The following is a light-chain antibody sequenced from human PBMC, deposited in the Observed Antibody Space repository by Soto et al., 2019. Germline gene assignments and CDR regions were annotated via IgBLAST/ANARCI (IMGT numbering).Light chain of an antibody. CDR1: QSVSSY. J-gene: IGKJ2*01. V-gene: IGKV3-11*01. CDR2: DAS. Sequence: EIVLTQSPATLSLSPGERATLSCRASQSVSSYLAWYQQKPGQAPRLLIYDASNRATGIPARFSGGGSGTEFTLNSSSLEPQDFAVYYCQQRFKWPRFTFGQGTKLEIK. CDR3: QQRFKWPRFT.